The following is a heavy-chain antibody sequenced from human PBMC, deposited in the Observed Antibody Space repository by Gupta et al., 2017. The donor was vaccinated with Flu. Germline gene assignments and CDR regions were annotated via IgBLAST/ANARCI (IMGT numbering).Heavy chain of an antibody. J-gene: IGHJ4*02. V-gene: IGHV5-51*01. CDR2: INPGDSNT. Sequence: EVQLVLSGAGVKKPGESLKISCKGYGYSFLYWIGWVRQMPGKGLEWMGIINPGDSNTRYSPSFEGQVTVSADKSITTAFLQWGSLKASVTAMYYCARVSPYGSFDFWGQGTLVTVSP. CDR3: ARVSPYGSFDF. D-gene: IGHD3-10*01. CDR1: GYSFLYW.